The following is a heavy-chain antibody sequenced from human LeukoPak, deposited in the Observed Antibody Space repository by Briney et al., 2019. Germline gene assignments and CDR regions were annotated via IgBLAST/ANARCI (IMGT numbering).Heavy chain of an antibody. V-gene: IGHV4-38-2*01. D-gene: IGHD3-22*01. J-gene: IGHJ4*02. CDR2: IYHSGST. CDR1: GYSISSGYY. Sequence: SETLSLTCAVSGYSISSGYYWGWTRQPPGKGLEWIGSIYHSGSTYYNPSLKSRVTISVDTSKNQFSLKLSSVTAADTAVYYCARMSLVVVITVFDYWGQGTLVTVSS. CDR3: ARMSLVVVITVFDY.